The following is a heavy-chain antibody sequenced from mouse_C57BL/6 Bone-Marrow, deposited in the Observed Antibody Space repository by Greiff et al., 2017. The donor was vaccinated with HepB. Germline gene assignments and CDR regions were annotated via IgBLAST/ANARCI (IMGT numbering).Heavy chain of an antibody. J-gene: IGHJ2*01. CDR1: GYAFSSSW. D-gene: IGHD3-2*02. V-gene: IGHV1-82*01. Sequence: QVQLQQSGPELVKPGASVKISCKASGYAFSSSWMNWVKQRPGKGLEWIGRIYPGDGDTNYNGKFKGKATLTADKSSSTAYMQLSSLTTEDSAVYFCARSGSSGYQYYLDYWGQGTTLTVSS. CDR3: ARSGSSGYQYYLDY. CDR2: IYPGDGDT.